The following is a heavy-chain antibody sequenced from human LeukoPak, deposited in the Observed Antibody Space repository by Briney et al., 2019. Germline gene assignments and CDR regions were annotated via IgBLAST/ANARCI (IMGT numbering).Heavy chain of an antibody. CDR2: ISSSSYI. CDR3: ARALGLYCGGDCYSVRGMDV. D-gene: IGHD2-21*02. J-gene: IGHJ6*02. CDR1: GFTFSSYS. V-gene: IGHV3-21*01. Sequence: GGSLRLSCAASGFTFSSYSMNWVRQAPGKGLEWVSSISSSSYIYYADSVKGRFTISRDNAKNSLYLQMNSLRAEDTAVYYCARALGLYCGGDCYSVRGMDVWGQGTTVTVSS.